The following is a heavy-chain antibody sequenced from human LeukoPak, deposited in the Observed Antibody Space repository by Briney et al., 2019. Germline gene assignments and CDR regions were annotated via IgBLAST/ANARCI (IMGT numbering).Heavy chain of an antibody. CDR1: GYTFTSYD. Sequence: GASVKVSCKASGYTFTSYDINWVRQATGQGLEWMGWMNPTSGHTGDAQKFQGRVTMTRDTSISTAYMELNSLTSEDTAVYYCARSPVGVRKKHDFWGQGTLVIVSS. J-gene: IGHJ4*02. CDR3: ARSPVGVRKKHDF. CDR2: MNPTSGHT. V-gene: IGHV1-8*01. D-gene: IGHD3-10*01.